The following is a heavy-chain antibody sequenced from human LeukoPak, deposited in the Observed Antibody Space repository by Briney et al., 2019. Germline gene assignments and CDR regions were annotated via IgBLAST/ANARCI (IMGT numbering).Heavy chain of an antibody. V-gene: IGHV4-39*01. CDR3: ARGGYSSGWSFDY. Sequence: SETLSLTCTVSGGSISSSSYYWGWIRQPPGKGLEWIGSIYYSGSTYYNPSLKSRVTISVDTSKNQFSLKLSSVTAADTAVHYCARGGYSSGWSFDYWGQGTLVTVSS. CDR1: GGSISSSSYY. CDR2: IYYSGST. D-gene: IGHD6-19*01. J-gene: IGHJ4*02.